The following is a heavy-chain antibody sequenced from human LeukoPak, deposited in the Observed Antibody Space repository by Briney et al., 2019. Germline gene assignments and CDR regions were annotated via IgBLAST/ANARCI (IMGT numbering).Heavy chain of an antibody. CDR3: ARGPYSSSWYGIY. V-gene: IGHV1-8*01. CDR2: MNPNSGNT. D-gene: IGHD6-13*01. CDR1: GYTFTSYD. Sequence: GASVKVSCTASGYTFTSYDINWVRQATGQGLEWMGWMNPNSGNTGYAQKFQVRVTMTRNTSISTAYMELSSLRSEDTAVYYCARGPYSSSWYGIYWGQGTLVTVSS. J-gene: IGHJ4*02.